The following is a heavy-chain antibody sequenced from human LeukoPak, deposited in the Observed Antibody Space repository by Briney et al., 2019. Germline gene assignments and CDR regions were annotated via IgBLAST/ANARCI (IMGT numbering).Heavy chain of an antibody. V-gene: IGHV3-30*18. CDR1: RFTFSSYG. CDR3: AKDSSSLYYYYGMDV. J-gene: IGHJ6*02. D-gene: IGHD6-6*01. Sequence: PGGSPRLSCAASRFTFSSYGMHWVRQAPGKGLEWVAVISYDGSNKYYADSVKGRFTISRDNSKNTLYLQMNSLRAEDTAVYYCAKDSSSLYYYYGMDVWGQGTTVTVSS. CDR2: ISYDGSNK.